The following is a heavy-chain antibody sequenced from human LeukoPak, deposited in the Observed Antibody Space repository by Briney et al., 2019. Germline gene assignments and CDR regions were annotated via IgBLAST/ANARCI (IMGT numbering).Heavy chain of an antibody. Sequence: ASVKVSCKVSGYTVTELSMHWVRQSPGKGLEWMGGFHPEDGETIYAQKFQGRVTMTEDTSTDTAYMELSSLRSEDTAVYYCARVNSDSSGYYDEPLGYWGQGTLVTVSS. V-gene: IGHV1-24*01. D-gene: IGHD3-22*01. J-gene: IGHJ4*02. CDR1: GYTVTELS. CDR3: ARVNSDSSGYYDEPLGY. CDR2: FHPEDGET.